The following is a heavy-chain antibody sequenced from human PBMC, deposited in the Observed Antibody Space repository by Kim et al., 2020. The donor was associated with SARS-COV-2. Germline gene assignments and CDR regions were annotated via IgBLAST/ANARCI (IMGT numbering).Heavy chain of an antibody. CDR2: IDWDGDR. V-gene: IGHV2-70*13. Sequence: SGPTLVNPTQTLTLTCTFSGFSLSTSGMCVTWIRQPPGKALEWLAMIDWDGDRHYSTSLRSRLTISKDISKNQVVLTMTNMDPVDTATFYCARIRRYTSGYRKIDYWGRGTLVTVSS. J-gene: IGHJ4*02. D-gene: IGHD3-22*01. CDR3: ARIRRYTSGYRKIDY. CDR1: GFSLSTSGMC.